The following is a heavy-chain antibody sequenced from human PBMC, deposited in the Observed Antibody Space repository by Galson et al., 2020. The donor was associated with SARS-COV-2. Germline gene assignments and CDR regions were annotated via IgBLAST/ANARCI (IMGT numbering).Heavy chain of an antibody. D-gene: IGHD2-2*01. J-gene: IGHJ4*02. Sequence: ASVKVSCKVSGYTLTELSMHWVRQAPGKGLEWMGGFDPEDGETIYAQKFQGRVTMTEDTSTDTAYMELSSLRSEDTAVYYCAGDFAYCSSTSCYPLFDYWGQGTLVTVSS. CDR1: GYTLTELS. CDR2: FDPEDGET. CDR3: AGDFAYCSSTSCYPLFDY. V-gene: IGHV1-24*01.